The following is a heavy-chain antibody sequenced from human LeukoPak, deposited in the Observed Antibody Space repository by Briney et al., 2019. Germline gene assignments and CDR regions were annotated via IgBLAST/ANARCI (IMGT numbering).Heavy chain of an antibody. V-gene: IGHV3-64*01. CDR1: GFTFSSYA. D-gene: IGHD6-25*01. Sequence: GGSLRLSCAPSGFTFSSYAMHSVRQAPGKGLEYVSAISSNGGSTYYANSVKGRFTISRDNSKNTLYLQMGSLRAEDMAVYYCARSASHHSPADYRGQGTLVTVSS. J-gene: IGHJ4*02. CDR2: ISSNGGST. CDR3: ARSASHHSPADY.